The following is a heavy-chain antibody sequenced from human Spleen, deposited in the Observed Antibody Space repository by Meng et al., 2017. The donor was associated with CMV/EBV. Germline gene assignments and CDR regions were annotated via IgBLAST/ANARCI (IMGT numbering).Heavy chain of an antibody. J-gene: IGHJ4*02. D-gene: IGHD3-10*01. CDR2: IYHSGTT. V-gene: IGHV4-39*07. CDR3: ARGVRSVTDYFDY. CDR1: GDSVSSSSYY. Sequence: GSLRLSCTVSGDSVSSSSYYWGWIRQPPGKGLEWIGNIYHSGTTYYNPSLKSRVTISVDTSKNQFSLKLNSVTAADTAVYYCARGVRSVTDYFDYWGQGTLVTVSS.